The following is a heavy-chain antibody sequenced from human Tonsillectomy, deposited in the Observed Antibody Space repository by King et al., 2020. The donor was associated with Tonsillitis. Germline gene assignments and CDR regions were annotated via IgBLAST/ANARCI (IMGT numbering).Heavy chain of an antibody. V-gene: IGHV3-48*03. Sequence: VQLVQSGGGLVQPGGSLRLSCAASGFTFSSYEMNWVRQAPGKGLEWVSYISRSGSTIYYADSVKGRFTISRNNAKNSLYLQMNSLRAEDTAVYYCAREGIDYYDSSGYYRVDAFDIWGQGTMVTVSS. CDR1: GFTFSSYE. D-gene: IGHD3-22*01. CDR3: AREGIDYYDSSGYYRVDAFDI. CDR2: ISRSGSTI. J-gene: IGHJ3*02.